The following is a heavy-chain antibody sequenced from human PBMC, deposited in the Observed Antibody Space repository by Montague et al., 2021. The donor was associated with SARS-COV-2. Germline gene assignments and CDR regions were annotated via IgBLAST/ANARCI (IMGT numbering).Heavy chain of an antibody. V-gene: IGHV4-59*01. CDR3: ARGGGYSSSPFDF. CDR2: IYHGGST. J-gene: IGHJ4*02. D-gene: IGHD5-18*01. Sequence: SETLSLTCTVSAGSISSNYFNWIRQRPGKGLELIGYIYHGGSTDTXYNPSLKSRVTISVDTSKSQFTLSLSSVTAADTAVYYCARGGGYSSSPFDFWGQGSLVSVPS. CDR1: AGSISSNY.